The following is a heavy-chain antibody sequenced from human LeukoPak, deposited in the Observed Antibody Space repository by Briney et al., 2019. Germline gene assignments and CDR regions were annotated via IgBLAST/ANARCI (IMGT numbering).Heavy chain of an antibody. CDR2: IYYSGST. CDR3: ARGDNDRYWYFDL. Sequence: PSETLSLTCTVSGGSISSGGYYWSWIRQHPGKGLERIGYIYYSGSTYYNPSLKSRLVISVDTSKNQFSLKLSSVTAADTAIYYCARGDNDRYWYFDLWGRGTLVTVSS. CDR1: GGSISSGGYY. D-gene: IGHD1-1*01. V-gene: IGHV4-31*03. J-gene: IGHJ2*01.